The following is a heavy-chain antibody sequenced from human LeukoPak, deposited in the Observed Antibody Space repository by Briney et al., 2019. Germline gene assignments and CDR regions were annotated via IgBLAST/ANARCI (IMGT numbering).Heavy chain of an antibody. CDR2: IYYSGST. D-gene: IGHD6-19*01. J-gene: IGHJ4*02. Sequence: SQTLSLTCTVSGGSISSGGYYWSWIRQHPGKGLEWIGYIYYSGSTYYNPSLKSRVTISVDTSKNQFSLKLSSVTAADTAVYYCAKPGIAVAGTSFFDYWGQGTLVTVSS. CDR3: AKPGIAVAGTSFFDY. V-gene: IGHV4-31*03. CDR1: GGSISSGGYY.